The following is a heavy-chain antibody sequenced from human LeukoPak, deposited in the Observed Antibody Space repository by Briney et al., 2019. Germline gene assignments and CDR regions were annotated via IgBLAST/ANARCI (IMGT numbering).Heavy chain of an antibody. Sequence: PGGSLRLSCAASGFTFDDYAMQWVRQAPGKGLEWVSGISWNSGSIGYADSVKGRFTISRDNAKNSLYLQMNSLRAEDTAVYYCARDGSGPEDYYGSGTVVLEVYYYMDVWGKGTTVTISS. J-gene: IGHJ6*03. CDR3: ARDGSGPEDYYGSGTVVLEVYYYMDV. CDR2: ISWNSGSI. CDR1: GFTFDDYA. D-gene: IGHD3-10*01. V-gene: IGHV3-9*01.